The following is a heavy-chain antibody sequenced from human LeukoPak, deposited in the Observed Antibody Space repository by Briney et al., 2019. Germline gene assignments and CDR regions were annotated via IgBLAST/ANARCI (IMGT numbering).Heavy chain of an antibody. J-gene: IGHJ4*02. CDR2: IKQVGSEK. V-gene: IGHV3-7*01. CDR1: AFTLSSYW. D-gene: IGHD6-19*01. Sequence: GGSLRLSCAASAFTLSSYWMSWVRQAPGRGLEWVANIKQVGSEKYYVDSVKGRFTISRDNAKNSLYLQMNSLRAEDTAVYYCARVGSSGWFFDYWGQGTLVTVSS. CDR3: ARVGSSGWFFDY.